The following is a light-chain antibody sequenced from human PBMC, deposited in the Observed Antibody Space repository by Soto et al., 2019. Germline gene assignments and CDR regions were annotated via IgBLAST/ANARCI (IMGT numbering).Light chain of an antibody. CDR1: QSISSY. Sequence: DIQMTQSPSSLSASVGDRVTITSRASQSISSYLNWYQQKPGKAPKLLIYAASSLQSGVPSRFSGSGSGTDFTLTSSSLQPEDFATYYCQQSYSTPRTFGPGTKVDIK. J-gene: IGKJ3*01. CDR3: QQSYSTPRT. V-gene: IGKV1-39*01. CDR2: AAS.